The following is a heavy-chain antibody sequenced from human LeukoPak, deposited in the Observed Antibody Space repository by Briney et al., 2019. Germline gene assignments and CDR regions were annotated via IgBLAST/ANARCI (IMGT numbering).Heavy chain of an antibody. J-gene: IGHJ4*02. CDR3: ARDADIVVVPAAIPDY. Sequence: ASVKVSCKASGYTFTSYAMHWVHPAPGQRLEWMGWINAGNGNTKYSQKFQGRVTMTTDTSTSTAYMELRSLRSDDTAVYYCARDADIVVVPAAIPDYWGQGTLVTVSS. V-gene: IGHV1-3*01. D-gene: IGHD2-2*01. CDR1: GYTFTSYA. CDR2: INAGNGNT.